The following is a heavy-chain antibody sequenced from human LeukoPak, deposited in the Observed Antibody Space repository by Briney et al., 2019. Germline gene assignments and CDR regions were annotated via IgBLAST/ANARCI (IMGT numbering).Heavy chain of an antibody. CDR2: INEDGSTT. CDR1: GFIFSSNW. CDR3: VRDLGGRSGH. D-gene: IGHD1-26*01. J-gene: IGHJ4*02. V-gene: IGHV3-74*01. Sequence: GGSLRLSCGASGFIFSSNWMHWVRQAPGKGLVWVSRINEDGSTTNHADSVKGRFTISRDNAKNTLYMQMNSLRAEDTAVYYCVRDLGGRSGHWGQGTLVTVSS.